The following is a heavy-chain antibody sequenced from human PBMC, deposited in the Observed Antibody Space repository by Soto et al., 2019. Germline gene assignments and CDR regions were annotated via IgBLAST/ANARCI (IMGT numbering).Heavy chain of an antibody. CDR1: GYTFTSYG. CDR3: ARDKCSSTSCYRPNWFDP. Sequence: ASVQVSCKASGYTFTSYGISWVRQAPGQGLEWMGWISAYNGNTNYAQKLQGRVTMTTDTSTSTAYMELRSLRSDDTAVYYCARDKCSSTSCYRPNWFDPWGQGTLVTVSS. CDR2: ISAYNGNT. V-gene: IGHV1-18*04. D-gene: IGHD2-2*02. J-gene: IGHJ5*02.